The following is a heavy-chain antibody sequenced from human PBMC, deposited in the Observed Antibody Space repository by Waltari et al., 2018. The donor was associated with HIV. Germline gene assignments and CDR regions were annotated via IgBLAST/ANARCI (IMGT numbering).Heavy chain of an antibody. CDR1: GGSISTSY. Sequence: QVQLQESGPGLVKPSETLSLTCTVSGGSISTSYWSWIRQPAGKGLEWIGRIYTSGSTKYNPSLKSRVTMSIDTSKNQFSLKLSSVTAADTAVYYCARANAYYYGSGSSPPFDYWGQGTLVTVSS. CDR3: ARANAYYYGSGSSPPFDY. V-gene: IGHV4-4*07. D-gene: IGHD3-10*01. CDR2: IYTSGST. J-gene: IGHJ4*02.